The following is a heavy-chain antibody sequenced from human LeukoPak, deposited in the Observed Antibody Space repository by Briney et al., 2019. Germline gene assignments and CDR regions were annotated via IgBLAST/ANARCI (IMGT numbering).Heavy chain of an antibody. V-gene: IGHV1-2*02. J-gene: IGHJ4*02. CDR1: GYTFTSYY. CDR3: ATEGRGAAAGTFDY. CDR2: ISPNSGGA. Sequence: ASVKVSCKASGYTFTSYYMHWVRQAPGQGLEWMGWISPNSGGANYAQKFQGRVTMTRDTSISTAYMELSRLRSDDTAVYYCATEGRGAAAGTFDYWGQGTLVTVSS. D-gene: IGHD6-13*01.